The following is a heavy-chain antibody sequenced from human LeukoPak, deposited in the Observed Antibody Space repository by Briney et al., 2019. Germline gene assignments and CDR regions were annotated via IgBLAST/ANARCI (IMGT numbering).Heavy chain of an antibody. V-gene: IGHV3-30*18. D-gene: IGHD4-17*01. J-gene: IGHJ4*02. Sequence: PGGSLRLFCAASGFTFSSYGMHWVRQAPGKGLEWVAVISYDGSNKYYADSVKGRFTISRDNSRNMVYLQMSSLRAEDTALYYCAKSDYGYYFDSWGQGTLVTVSS. CDR3: AKSDYGYYFDS. CDR2: ISYDGSNK. CDR1: GFTFSSYG.